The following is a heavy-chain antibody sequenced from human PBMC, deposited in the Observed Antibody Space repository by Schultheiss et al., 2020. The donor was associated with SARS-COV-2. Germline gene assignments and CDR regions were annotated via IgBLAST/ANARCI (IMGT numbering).Heavy chain of an antibody. CDR1: GGTFSSYA. J-gene: IGHJ2*01. CDR2: INAGNGNT. D-gene: IGHD6-13*01. CDR3: ARDVLSSWHHWYFDL. Sequence: ASVKVSCKASGGTFSSYAISWVRQAPGQGLEWMGWINAGNGNTKYSQKFQGRVTITRDTSASTAYMELSSLRSEDTAVYYCARDVLSSWHHWYFDLWGRGTLVTVSS. V-gene: IGHV1-3*01.